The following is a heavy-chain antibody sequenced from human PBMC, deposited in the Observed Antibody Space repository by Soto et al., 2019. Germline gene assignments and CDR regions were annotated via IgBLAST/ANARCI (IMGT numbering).Heavy chain of an antibody. CDR2: ISYDGSNK. Sequence: QVQLVESGGGVVQPGRSLRLSCAASGFTFSSYAMHWVRQAPGKGLEWVAVISYDGSNKYYADSVKGRFTISRDNSKTTPYLQMNSLRAEATAVYYCARGSSYYDSSGYSDYWGQGTLVTVSS. CDR3: ARGSSYYDSSGYSDY. V-gene: IGHV3-30-3*01. CDR1: GFTFSSYA. D-gene: IGHD3-22*01. J-gene: IGHJ4*02.